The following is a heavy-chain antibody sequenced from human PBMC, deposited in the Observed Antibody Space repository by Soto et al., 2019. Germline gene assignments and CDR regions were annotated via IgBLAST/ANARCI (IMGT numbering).Heavy chain of an antibody. CDR2: IYHSGST. V-gene: IGHV4-4*02. CDR1: GGSISSSNW. J-gene: IGHJ4*02. CDR3: ARDKSSSSFGDTRSFDY. D-gene: IGHD6-13*01. Sequence: QVQLRESGPGLVKPSGTLSLTCAVSGGSISSSNWWSWVRQPPGKGLEWIGEIYHSGSTNYNPSLKSRVTISVDKSKNQFSLKLSSVTAADTAVYYCARDKSSSSFGDTRSFDYWGQGTLVTVSS.